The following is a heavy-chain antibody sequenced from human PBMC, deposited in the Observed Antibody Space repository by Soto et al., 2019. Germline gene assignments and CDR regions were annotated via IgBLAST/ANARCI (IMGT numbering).Heavy chain of an antibody. V-gene: IGHV4-39*01. Sequence: QMQLQESGPGLVKPSETLSLTCTVSGGSISSSSYYWGWIRQPPGKGLEWIGSIYYSGSTYYNPSRKSRINIVVNTSKNQFFLKLSSVTAADTAVYYCEIHFGKGKWLVRIDYWGQGSLVTVTS. CDR3: EIHFGKGKWLVRIDY. D-gene: IGHD6-19*01. J-gene: IGHJ4*02. CDR1: GGSISSSSYY. CDR2: IYYSGST.